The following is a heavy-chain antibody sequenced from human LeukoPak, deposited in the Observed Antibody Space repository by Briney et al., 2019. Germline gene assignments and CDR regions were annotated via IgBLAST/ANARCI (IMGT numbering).Heavy chain of an antibody. V-gene: IGHV3-74*01. CDR3: ARVDILTGYLDY. CDR1: GFTFSNYW. D-gene: IGHD3-9*01. Sequence: GGSLRLSCAASGFTFSNYWMHRVRQAPGKGLVWVSRINTDGSSTKYADSVKGRFTISRDNAKNTLYLQMNSLRAEDTAVYYCARVDILTGYLDYWGQGTLVTVSS. J-gene: IGHJ4*02. CDR2: INTDGSST.